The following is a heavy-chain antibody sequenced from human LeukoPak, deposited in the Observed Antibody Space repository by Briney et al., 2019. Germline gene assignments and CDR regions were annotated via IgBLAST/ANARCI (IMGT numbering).Heavy chain of an antibody. Sequence: SETLSLTCTVSGGSISSYYWSWIRQPAGKGLEWIGYIHYSGSTNYNPSLKSRVTISVDTSKNHFSLNLSSVTAADTAVFYCASLGGTVTTSDYYYYYGMDVWGQGTTVTVSS. D-gene: IGHD4-17*01. CDR3: ASLGGTVTTSDYYYYYGMDV. CDR2: IHYSGST. J-gene: IGHJ6*02. V-gene: IGHV4-59*01. CDR1: GGSISSYY.